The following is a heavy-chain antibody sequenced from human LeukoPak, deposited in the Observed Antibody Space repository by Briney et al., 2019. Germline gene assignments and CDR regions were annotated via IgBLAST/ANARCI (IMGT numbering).Heavy chain of an antibody. CDR2: IFPGDSDA. CDR3: ARRGYSYDYFDY. CDR1: GYSFTNYW. V-gene: IGHV5-51*01. Sequence: GESLKISCKGFGYSFTNYWIGWVRQMPGKGLEWMGIIFPGDSDARYSPSFQGQVTISADKSISTAYLQWSSLKASDTAMYYCARRGYSYDYFDYWAREPWSPSPQ. J-gene: IGHJ4*02. D-gene: IGHD5-18*01.